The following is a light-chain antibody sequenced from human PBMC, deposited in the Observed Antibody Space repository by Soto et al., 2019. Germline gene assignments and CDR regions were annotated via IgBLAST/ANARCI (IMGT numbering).Light chain of an antibody. J-gene: IGKJ5*01. CDR3: QQYHSLIT. CDR2: DAS. Sequence: IQMTQSPSSLSASVGDRVTITCQASQDISNYLNWYQQKPGKAPKLLISDASRLETGVPSRFSGRGSGTDFTFTISSLQPEDIATYYCQQYHSLITFGRGTRLGIK. V-gene: IGKV1-33*01. CDR1: QDISNY.